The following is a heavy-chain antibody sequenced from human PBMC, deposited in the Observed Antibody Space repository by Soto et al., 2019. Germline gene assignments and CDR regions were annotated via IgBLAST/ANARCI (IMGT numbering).Heavy chain of an antibody. Sequence: QVQLVQSGAEVKKPGSSVKVSCKASGGTFSSYAISWVRQAPGQGLEWMGGIIPIFGTANYAQKFQGRVTITEDESTSTAYMELRSLRSEDTAVYYCARGAPRVGATTFYLWSWGQGTLVTVSS. D-gene: IGHD1-26*01. CDR1: GGTFSSYA. CDR3: ARGAPRVGATTFYLWS. J-gene: IGHJ4*02. V-gene: IGHV1-69*01. CDR2: IIPIFGTA.